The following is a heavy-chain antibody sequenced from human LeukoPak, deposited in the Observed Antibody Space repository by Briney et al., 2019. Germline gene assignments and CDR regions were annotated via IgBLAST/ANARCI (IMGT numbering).Heavy chain of an antibody. Sequence: QSGGSLRLSCAASGFTFSSYDMHWVRQATGKGLEWVSAIGTAGGTYYPGSVKGRFTISRENAKNSLYLQMNSLRAGDTAVYYCARESRSYYDSSGYYSDRAFDIWGQGTMVTVSS. CDR3: ARESRSYYDSSGYYSDRAFDI. V-gene: IGHV3-13*01. D-gene: IGHD3-22*01. CDR1: GFTFSSYD. J-gene: IGHJ3*02. CDR2: IGTAGGT.